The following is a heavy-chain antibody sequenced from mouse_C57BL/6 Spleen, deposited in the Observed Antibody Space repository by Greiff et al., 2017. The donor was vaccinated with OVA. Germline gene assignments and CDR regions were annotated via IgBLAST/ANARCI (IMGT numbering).Heavy chain of an antibody. Sequence: EVQLQQSGPELVKPGASVKISCKASGYTFTDYYMNWVKQSHGKSLEWIGDINPNNGGTSYNQKFKGKATLTVDKSSSTAYMELRSLTFEDSAVYYCARWDGSSPDYWGQGTTLTVSS. J-gene: IGHJ2*01. V-gene: IGHV1-26*01. D-gene: IGHD1-1*01. CDR1: GYTFTDYY. CDR2: INPNNGGT. CDR3: ARWDGSSPDY.